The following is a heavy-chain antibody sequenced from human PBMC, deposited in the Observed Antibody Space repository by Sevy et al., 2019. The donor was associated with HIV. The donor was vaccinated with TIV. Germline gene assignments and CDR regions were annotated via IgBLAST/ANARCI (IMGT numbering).Heavy chain of an antibody. CDR1: ADSISSSSYY. Sequence: SDTLSLTCIVSADSISSSSYYWGWIRQPPGKGLEWIASISYSGNTYYNPSLKSRTTMSIDTSKNQFFLTLNSVTAPDAAVYYCARSNPYYDFWSGYMTSGYFDFWGPGTLVTVSS. CDR2: ISYSGNT. J-gene: IGHJ4*02. CDR3: ARSNPYYDFWSGYMTSGYFDF. V-gene: IGHV4-39*01. D-gene: IGHD3-3*01.